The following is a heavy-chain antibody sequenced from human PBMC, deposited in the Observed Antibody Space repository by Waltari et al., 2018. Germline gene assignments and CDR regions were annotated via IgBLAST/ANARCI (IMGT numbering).Heavy chain of an antibody. CDR2: IGSGGTT. J-gene: IGHJ4*02. V-gene: IGHV3-23*04. Sequence: EVQLVESGGGLVQSGGSLRISCAASGFTLNNYAMRWVRQAPGKGLEWVSTIGSGGTTYYADSVKGRFTISRDNSRNTLYLQMNSLRAEDTAVYYCAKGGVTGSHYFEYWGQGTLVAVSS. CDR3: AKGGVTGSHYFEY. CDR1: GFTLNNYA. D-gene: IGHD1-20*01.